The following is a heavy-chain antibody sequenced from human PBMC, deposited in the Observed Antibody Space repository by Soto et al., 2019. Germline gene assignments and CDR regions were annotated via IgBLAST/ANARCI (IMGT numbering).Heavy chain of an antibody. CDR2: IYPGDSDT. J-gene: IGHJ6*02. Sequence: PGESLKISCKGSGYSFTSYWIGWVRQMPGKGLEWMGIIYPGDSDTRYSPSFQGQVTISADKSISTAYLQWSSLKASDTAMYYCATGYSSGWYTNYYYGMDVWGQGTTVTVSS. CDR3: ATGYSSGWYTNYYYGMDV. CDR1: GYSFTSYW. D-gene: IGHD6-19*01. V-gene: IGHV5-51*01.